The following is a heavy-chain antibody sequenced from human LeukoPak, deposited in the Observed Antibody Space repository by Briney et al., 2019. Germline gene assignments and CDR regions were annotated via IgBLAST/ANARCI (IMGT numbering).Heavy chain of an antibody. J-gene: IGHJ2*01. CDR3: ARQAVPVAKYFQY. V-gene: IGHV5-51*01. CDR1: GYSFTSYW. Sequence: GESLKVSCKGSGYSFTSYWIGWVRQMPGKGLEWMGIIYPGDSDTRYSPSFQGQVTISADKSISTAYLQWSSLKASDTAMYYCARQAVPVAKYFQYWGRGTLVTVSS. D-gene: IGHD2-2*01. CDR2: IYPGDSDT.